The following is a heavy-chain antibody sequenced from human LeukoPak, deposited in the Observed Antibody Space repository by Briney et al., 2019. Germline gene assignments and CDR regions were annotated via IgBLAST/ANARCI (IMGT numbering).Heavy chain of an antibody. CDR3: AKSSPVDY. D-gene: IGHD2-2*01. CDR1: GFIFSDYW. Sequence: GSLRLSCTASGFIFSDYWMSWVRQAPGKGLEWVSTISGSGGSTYYADSVKGRFTISRDNSKNTLYLQMNSLRAGDTAVYYCAKSSPVDYWGQGTLVTVSS. V-gene: IGHV3-23*01. CDR2: ISGSGGST. J-gene: IGHJ4*02.